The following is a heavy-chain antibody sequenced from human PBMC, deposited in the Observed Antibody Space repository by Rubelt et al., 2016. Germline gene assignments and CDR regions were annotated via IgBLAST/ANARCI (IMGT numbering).Heavy chain of an antibody. CDR3: ARAYSVVPAAILYGMDV. J-gene: IGHJ6*02. D-gene: IGHD2-2*02. CDR1: GGSFSGYY. CDR2: INHSGST. V-gene: IGHV4-34*01. Sequence: QVQLQQWGAGLLKPSETLSLTCAVYGGSFSGYYWSWIRQPPGKGLEWIGEINHSGSTNYNPFLKSRVTISVDTSKNQFSLKLSSVTAADTAVYYCARAYSVVPAAILYGMDVWGQGTTVTVSS.